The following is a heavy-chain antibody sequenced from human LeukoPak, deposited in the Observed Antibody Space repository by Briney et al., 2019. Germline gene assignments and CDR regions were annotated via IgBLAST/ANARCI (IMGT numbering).Heavy chain of an antibody. Sequence: GASVKVSCKASGYTLTVNHLYWVRQAPGQGLEWMGWINPNSGVTNYAQKFQGRVTMTRDTSISTAYMELSRLRSDDTAVYYCARLPDILTAFDIWGQGTMVTVSS. J-gene: IGHJ3*02. CDR3: ARLPDILTAFDI. CDR1: GYTLTVNH. CDR2: INPNSGVT. D-gene: IGHD3-9*01. V-gene: IGHV1-2*02.